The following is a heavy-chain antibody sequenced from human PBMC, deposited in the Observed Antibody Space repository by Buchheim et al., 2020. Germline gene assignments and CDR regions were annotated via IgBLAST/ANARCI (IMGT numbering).Heavy chain of an antibody. J-gene: IGHJ4*02. CDR3: ARSAPAVY. CDR2: ISSSASTI. Sequence: EVQLVESGGGLVQPGGSLRLSCATSGFTFSSYEMIWVRQAPGRGLEWVSYISSSASTIYYADSVKGRFTISRDNAKNSLYMQMNSLRVEYTAVDYCARSAPAVYWGQGTL. D-gene: IGHD6-25*01. CDR1: GFTFSSYE. V-gene: IGHV3-48*03.